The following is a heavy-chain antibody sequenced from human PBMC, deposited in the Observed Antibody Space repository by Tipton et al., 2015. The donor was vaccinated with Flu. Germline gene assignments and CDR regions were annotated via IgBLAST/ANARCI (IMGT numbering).Heavy chain of an antibody. CDR3: TRAPGSSGYYP. V-gene: IGHV4-61*02. J-gene: IGHJ5*02. Sequence: TLSLTCTVSGASINSGAYYWNWIRQPAGKGLEWIGRFHISGNTDYNPSLGRRATISADTSSNQFSLTLTSVTVADTAVHYCTRAPGSSGYYPWGQGTLVTVSS. CDR1: GASINSGAYY. CDR2: FHISGNT. D-gene: IGHD3-22*01.